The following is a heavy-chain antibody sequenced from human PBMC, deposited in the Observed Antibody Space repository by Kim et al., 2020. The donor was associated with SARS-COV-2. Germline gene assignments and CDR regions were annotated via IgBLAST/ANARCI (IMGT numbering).Heavy chain of an antibody. V-gene: IGHV4-34*01. D-gene: IGHD2-2*02. J-gene: IGHJ4*02. CDR1: GGSFSGYY. CDR3: ARAPYCSSTSCYTGHY. CDR2: INHSGST. Sequence: SETLSLTCAVYGGSFSGYYWSWIRQPPGKGLEWIGKINHSGSTNYNPSLKSRVTISVDTSKNQFSLKLSSVTAADTAVYYCARAPYCSSTSCYTGHYWGQGTLVTVSS.